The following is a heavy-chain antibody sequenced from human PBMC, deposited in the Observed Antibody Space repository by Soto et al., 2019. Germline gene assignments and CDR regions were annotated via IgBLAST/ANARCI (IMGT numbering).Heavy chain of an antibody. CDR3: ARGGVVVAATRGLGCWFDP. Sequence: SETLSLTCAVYGGSFSGYYWSWIRQPPGKGLEWIGEINHSGSTNYNPSLKSRVTISVDTSKNQFSLKLSSVTAADTAVYYCARGGVVVAATRGLGCWFDPWGQGTLVTVSS. V-gene: IGHV4-34*01. CDR1: GGSFSGYY. CDR2: INHSGST. D-gene: IGHD2-15*01. J-gene: IGHJ5*02.